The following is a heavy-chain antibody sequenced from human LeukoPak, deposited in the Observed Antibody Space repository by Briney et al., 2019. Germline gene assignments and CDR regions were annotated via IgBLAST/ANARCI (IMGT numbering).Heavy chain of an antibody. D-gene: IGHD6-25*01. J-gene: IGHJ5*02. V-gene: IGHV4-4*07. CDR2: IYSSGST. CDR1: GGSISNY. Sequence: SETLSLTCTVSGGSISNYWSWIRQPAGKGLEWIGRIYSSGSTDYNPSLKSRVTISVDTSKNQFSLKLSSVTAADTAVYYCAREAAGFDPWGQGTLVTVSS. CDR3: AREAAGFDP.